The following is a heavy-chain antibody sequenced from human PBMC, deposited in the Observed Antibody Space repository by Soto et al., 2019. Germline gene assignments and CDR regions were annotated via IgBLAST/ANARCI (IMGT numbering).Heavy chain of an antibody. CDR2: IIPIFGTA. J-gene: IGHJ6*02. CDR3: TKNLHYYDSSGYYYERSYYYGMDV. D-gene: IGHD3-22*01. V-gene: IGHV1-69*13. Sequence: ASVKVSCKASGGTFSSYAISWVRQAPGQGLEWMGGIIPIFGTANYAQKFQGRVTITADESTSTAYMELSSLRSEDTAVYYCTKNLHYYDSSGYYYERSYYYGMDVWGQGTTVTVSS. CDR1: GGTFSSYA.